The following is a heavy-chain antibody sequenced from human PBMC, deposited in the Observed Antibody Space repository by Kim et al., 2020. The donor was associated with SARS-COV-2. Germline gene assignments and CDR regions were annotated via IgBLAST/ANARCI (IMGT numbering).Heavy chain of an antibody. D-gene: IGHD6-13*01. V-gene: IGHV1-3*01. CDR3: ARGSSSSWTLLSGY. J-gene: IGHJ4*02. Sequence: SQKFQGRVTITRDTSASTAYMELSSLRSEDTAVYYCARGSSSSWTLLSGYWGQGTLVTVSS.